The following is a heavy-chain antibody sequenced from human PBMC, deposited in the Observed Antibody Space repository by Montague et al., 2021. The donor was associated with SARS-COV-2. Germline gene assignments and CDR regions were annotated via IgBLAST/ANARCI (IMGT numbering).Heavy chain of an antibody. D-gene: IGHD6-13*01. CDR1: DGSVISTYPH. J-gene: IGHJ4*02. CDR2: LFHIDTA. CDR3: TRGIDSYKTGY. Sequence: SETLSLTCTVSDGSVISTYPHWHWVRQSPGRGLEWIGGYLFHIDTADYTASLRSRVTISVDTSKNQFSLTLTSVTAADTAVYYCTRGIDSYKTGYWGQGIQVTVSS. V-gene: IGHV4-61*01.